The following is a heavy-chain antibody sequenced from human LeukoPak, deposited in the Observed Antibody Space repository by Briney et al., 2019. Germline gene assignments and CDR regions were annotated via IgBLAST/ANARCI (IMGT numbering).Heavy chain of an antibody. V-gene: IGHV3-21*01. CDR1: GFSFSSYG. J-gene: IGHJ4*02. D-gene: IGHD5-18*01. Sequence: GGSPRLSCAVSGFSFSSYGINWVRQAPGKGLEWVSFISSGSNYIYYADSVKGRFTISRDNAMNSLYLQMNSLRAEDTAVYYCARAGDNTTMVTQWGQGTLVTVSS. CDR2: ISSGSNYI. CDR3: ARAGDNTTMVTQ.